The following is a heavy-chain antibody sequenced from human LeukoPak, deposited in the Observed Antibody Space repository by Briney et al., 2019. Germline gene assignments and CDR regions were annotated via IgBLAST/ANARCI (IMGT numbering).Heavy chain of an antibody. CDR3: ARAYVVPAPFDY. CDR2: IYSGGST. V-gene: IGHV3-66*01. J-gene: IGHJ4*02. D-gene: IGHD2-2*01. Sequence: QPGGSVRLSCAASGFTVSSNYMSWVRQAPGKGLEWVSVIYSGGSTYYADSVKGRFTISRDNSKNTLYLQMSSLRAEDTAVYYCARAYVVPAPFDYWGQGTLVTVSS. CDR1: GFTVSSNY.